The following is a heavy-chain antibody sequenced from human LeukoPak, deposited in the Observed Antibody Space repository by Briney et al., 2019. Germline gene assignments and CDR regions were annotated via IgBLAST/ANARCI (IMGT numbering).Heavy chain of an antibody. CDR3: ARGAMATTPFFDY. CDR2: VYYTGST. Sequence: SSEILSLTCPVSGGSISNYYYWTWIRQPPGKGLERIGYVYYTGSTNFNPSLKSRVTMSLDTSRNQFSLKLTSLTAADTAVYYCARGAMATTPFFDYWGQGTLVTVSS. CDR1: GGSISNYY. D-gene: IGHD5-24*01. V-gene: IGHV4-59*01. J-gene: IGHJ4*02.